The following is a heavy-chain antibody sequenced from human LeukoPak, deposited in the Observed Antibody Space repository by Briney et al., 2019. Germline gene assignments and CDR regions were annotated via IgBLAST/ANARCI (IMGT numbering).Heavy chain of an antibody. CDR3: AREIEHGDYVNQIDY. CDR1: GFTFSSYS. CDR2: ISSSSSTI. D-gene: IGHD4-17*01. J-gene: IGHJ4*02. V-gene: IGHV3-48*01. Sequence: PGGSLRPSCAASGFTFSSYSMNWVRQAPGKGLEWVSYISSSSSTIYYADSVKGRFTISRDNAKNSLYLQMNSLRAEDTAVYYCAREIEHGDYVNQIDYWGQGTLVTVSS.